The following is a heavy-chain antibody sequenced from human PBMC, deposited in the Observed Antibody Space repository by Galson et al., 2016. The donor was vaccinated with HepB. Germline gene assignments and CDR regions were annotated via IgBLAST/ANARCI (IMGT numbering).Heavy chain of an antibody. CDR2: ISWDGGGT. J-gene: IGHJ6*02. CDR1: GFTFDDYT. CDR3: AKDTQMEYCYSGSCYYYYGMDG. V-gene: IGHV3-43*01. D-gene: IGHD2/OR15-2a*01. Sequence: SLRLSCAASGFTFDDYTMHWVRQAPGKGLEWVSLISWDGGGTYYADSVKGRFTISRDNSKNCLYLQMNSLKIEDTAFYYCAKDTQMEYCYSGSCYYYYGMDGWGQGTTVTVS.